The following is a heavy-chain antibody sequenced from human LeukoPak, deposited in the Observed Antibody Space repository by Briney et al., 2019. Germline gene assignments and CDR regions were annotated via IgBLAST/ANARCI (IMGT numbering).Heavy chain of an antibody. J-gene: IGHJ6*03. CDR2: ISWNSGSI. Sequence: GGSLRLSCAASGFTFDDYAMHWVRQAPGKGLEWVSGISWNSGSIGYADSVKGRFTISRDNAKNSLYLQMNSLRAEDTALYYCARSSGYSSGWYDDYYYYMDVWGKGTTVTVSS. CDR1: GFTFDDYA. CDR3: ARSSGYSSGWYDDYYYYMDV. D-gene: IGHD6-19*01. V-gene: IGHV3-9*01.